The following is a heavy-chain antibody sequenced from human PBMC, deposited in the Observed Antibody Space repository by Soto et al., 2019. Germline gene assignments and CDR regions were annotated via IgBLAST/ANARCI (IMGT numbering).Heavy chain of an antibody. CDR2: IDNSGST. CDR3: AGAVSDFDVRRYRTSYFDQ. Sequence: SESLSLTCTVSGASVSTGVYYWTWIRQHPGKGLEWIGYIDNSGSTYYNPSLTGRVDISVDTSKNEFSLNLQSLTAADTAFYYCAGAVSDFDVRRYRTSYFDQWGQGILVTVSS. J-gene: IGHJ4*02. V-gene: IGHV4-31*03. CDR1: GASVSTGVYY. D-gene: IGHD3-10*02.